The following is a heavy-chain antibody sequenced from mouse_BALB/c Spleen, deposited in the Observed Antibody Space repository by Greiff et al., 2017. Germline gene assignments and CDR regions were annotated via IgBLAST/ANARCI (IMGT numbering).Heavy chain of an antibody. CDR1: GYAFTNYL. CDR2: INPGSGGT. V-gene: IGHV1-54*01. CDR3: ARYAITGFAY. D-gene: IGHD2-4*01. J-gene: IGHJ3*01. Sequence: VQLQQSGAELVRPGTSVKVSCKASGYAFTNYLLEWVKQRPGQGLEWIGVINPGSGGTNYNEKFKGKATLTADKSSSTAYMQLSSLTSDDSAVYFCARYAITGFAYWGQGTLVTVSA.